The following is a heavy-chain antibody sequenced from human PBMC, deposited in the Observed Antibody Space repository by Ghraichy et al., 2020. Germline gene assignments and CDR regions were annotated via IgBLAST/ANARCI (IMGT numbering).Heavy chain of an antibody. V-gene: IGHV4-59*01. CDR2: IYYSGST. CDR1: GGSISGYY. Sequence: SETLSLTCTVSGGSISGYYWSWIRQPPGKGLEWIGYIYYSGSTNYNPSLKSRVTISVDTSKNQFSLKLSSVTAADTAVYYCAGASITSSYDYWGQGTLVTVSS. J-gene: IGHJ4*02. D-gene: IGHD3-10*01. CDR3: AGASITSSYDY.